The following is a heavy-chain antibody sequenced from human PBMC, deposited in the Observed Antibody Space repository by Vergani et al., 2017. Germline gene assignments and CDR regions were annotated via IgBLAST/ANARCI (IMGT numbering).Heavy chain of an antibody. V-gene: IGHV1-2*04. CDR3: ARTRRGYCSGGSCRPGAFDI. J-gene: IGHJ3*02. D-gene: IGHD2-15*01. CDR2: INPNSGGT. CDR1: GYTFTGYY. Sequence: QVQLVQSGAEVKKPGASVKVSCKASGYTFTGYYMHWVRQAPGQGLEWMGWINPNSGGTNYAQKFQGWVTMTRDTSISTAYMELSRLRSDDTAVYYCARTRRGYCSGGSCRPGAFDIWGQGTMVTVSS.